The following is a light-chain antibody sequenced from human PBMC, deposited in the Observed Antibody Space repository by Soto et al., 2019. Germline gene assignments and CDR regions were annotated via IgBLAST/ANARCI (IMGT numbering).Light chain of an antibody. CDR1: QGIGDT. J-gene: IGKJ2*01. CDR3: LLYFSPDRYT. V-gene: IGKV3-15*01. Sequence: EVVMRQSPATLSVSPGEGATLSCRASQGIGDTLAWYQHKPGQTPRLLIYDTSTRATGVPARFSGSRSGTEFTLTIRRLDPEDFAMYYCLLYFSPDRYTFGPGTKVQIK. CDR2: DTS.